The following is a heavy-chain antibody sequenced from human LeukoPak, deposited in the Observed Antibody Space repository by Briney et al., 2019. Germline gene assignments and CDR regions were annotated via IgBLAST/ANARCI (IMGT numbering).Heavy chain of an antibody. D-gene: IGHD3-10*01. CDR2: INPEIGGT. V-gene: IGHV1-2*02. Sequence: ASVKVSCKASGYTFAGYYMHWVRQAPGQGLEWMGWINPEIGGTNYAQKFQGRVTMTRDTSISTAYMELSRLRSDDTAVYYCAREIGSGSFLDNWGQGTLVTVSS. J-gene: IGHJ4*02. CDR1: GYTFAGYY. CDR3: AREIGSGSFLDN.